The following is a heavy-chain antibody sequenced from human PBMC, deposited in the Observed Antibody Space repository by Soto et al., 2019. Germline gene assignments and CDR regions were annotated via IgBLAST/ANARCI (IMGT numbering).Heavy chain of an antibody. J-gene: IGHJ4*02. V-gene: IGHV3-30-3*01. D-gene: IGHD2-2*01. CDR2: ISYDGSNK. Sequence: QVQLVESGGGVVQPGRSLRLSCAASGFTFSSYAMHWVRQAPGKGLEWVAVISYDGSNKYYADSVKGRFTISRDNSKNTLYLQMNSLRAEDTAVYYCASESQLQFDYWGQGTLVTVSS. CDR1: GFTFSSYA. CDR3: ASESQLQFDY.